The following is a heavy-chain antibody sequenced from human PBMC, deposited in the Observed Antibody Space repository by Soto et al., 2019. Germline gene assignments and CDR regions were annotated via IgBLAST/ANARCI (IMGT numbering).Heavy chain of an antibody. D-gene: IGHD3-3*01. Sequence: GGSLRLSCAASGITFSRNAMSWVRQAPGKGLEWVSAISGNGGSTYYADSVKGRFTISRDNSKNTLYLQMNSLRAEDTAVYYCATGPTIFGVVILFEYYYGMDVWGQGTTVTVSS. CDR2: ISGNGGST. V-gene: IGHV3-23*01. CDR3: ATGPTIFGVVILFEYYYGMDV. J-gene: IGHJ6*02. CDR1: GITFSRNA.